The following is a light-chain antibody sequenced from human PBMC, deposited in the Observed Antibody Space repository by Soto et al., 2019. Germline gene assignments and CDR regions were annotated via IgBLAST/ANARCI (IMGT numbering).Light chain of an antibody. Sequence: EVEMTQSPATLSVSPGERATLSCKASQSVSRSLAWYQQKPGQAPRLLIYDASTRATDIPAKFSGGGSGTEFTLTINRLEPEDSAVYYCQQHTVSMYTFGQGTKLEIK. V-gene: IGKV3-15*01. CDR1: QSVSRS. CDR3: QQHTVSMYT. CDR2: DAS. J-gene: IGKJ2*01.